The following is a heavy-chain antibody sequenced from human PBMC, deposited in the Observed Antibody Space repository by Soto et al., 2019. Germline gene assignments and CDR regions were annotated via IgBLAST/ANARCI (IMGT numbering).Heavy chain of an antibody. D-gene: IGHD5-12*01. CDR1: GGSISSGGYY. CDR2: IYYSGST. V-gene: IGHV4-31*03. Sequence: SETLSLTCTVSGGSISSGGYYWSWIRQHPGKGLEWIGYIYYSGSTYYNPSLKSRVTISVDTSKKQFSLKLSSVTAADTAVYYCAGELGEYSGYDSPCFDYWGQGTLVTVSS. J-gene: IGHJ4*02. CDR3: AGELGEYSGYDSPCFDY.